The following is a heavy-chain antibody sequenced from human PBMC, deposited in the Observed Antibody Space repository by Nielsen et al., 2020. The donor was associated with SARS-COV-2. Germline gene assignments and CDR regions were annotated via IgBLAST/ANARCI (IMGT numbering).Heavy chain of an antibody. J-gene: IGHJ4*02. V-gene: IGHV3-48*03. CDR3: ASLPTGSGYLDDY. Sequence: GGSLRLSCAASGFTFNTYELNWVRQAPGKGLEWVSYISSSGSIIHYADSVKGRFTISRDNAKNSLYLQMNSLRAEDTAVYYCASLPTGSGYLDDYWGQGTLVTVSS. D-gene: IGHD3-22*01. CDR2: ISSSGSII. CDR1: GFTFNTYE.